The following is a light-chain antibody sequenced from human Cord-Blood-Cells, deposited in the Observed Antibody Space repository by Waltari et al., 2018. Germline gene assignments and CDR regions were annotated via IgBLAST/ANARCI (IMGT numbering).Light chain of an antibody. CDR3: QQRSNWPPST. J-gene: IGKJ5*01. CDR2: DAS. V-gene: IGKV3-11*01. Sequence: ELVLSQSPATLSLSPGERATLSCLASQSVSSYLAWYQQKPGQAPRLLIYDASNRATGIPARFSGSGSGTDFTLTISSLEPEDFAGYYCQQRSNWPPSTFGQGTRLEIK. CDR1: QSVSSY.